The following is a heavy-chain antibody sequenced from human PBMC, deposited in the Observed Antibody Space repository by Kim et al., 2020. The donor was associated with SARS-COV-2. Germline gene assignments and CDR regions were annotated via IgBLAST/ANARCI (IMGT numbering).Heavy chain of an antibody. Sequence: ASVKVSCKASGYTFTSYAMHWVRQAPGQRLEWMGWINAGNGNTKYSQKFQGRVTITRDTSASTAYMELSSLRSEDTAVYYCARDYDLGYCSGGSCKTTDYWGQGTLVTVSS. J-gene: IGHJ4*02. CDR1: GYTFTSYA. D-gene: IGHD2-15*01. CDR3: ARDYDLGYCSGGSCKTTDY. V-gene: IGHV1-3*01. CDR2: INAGNGNT.